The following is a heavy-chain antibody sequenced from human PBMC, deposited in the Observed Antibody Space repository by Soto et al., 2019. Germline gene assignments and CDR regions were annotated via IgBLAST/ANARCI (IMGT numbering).Heavy chain of an antibody. CDR1: GFTLRDYA. Sequence: EVQLLESGGGLVQPGGSLRLSCAASGFTLRDYAMTWVRQAPGKGLEWVSSLSGRGGNTYYADSVKGRFTISRANSENTLFLQMSSLRAEDTATYYCAKPGGVHWYFDLWGRGTLVTVSS. J-gene: IGHJ2*01. CDR2: LSGRGGNT. CDR3: AKPGGVHWYFDL. D-gene: IGHD3-3*01. V-gene: IGHV3-23*01.